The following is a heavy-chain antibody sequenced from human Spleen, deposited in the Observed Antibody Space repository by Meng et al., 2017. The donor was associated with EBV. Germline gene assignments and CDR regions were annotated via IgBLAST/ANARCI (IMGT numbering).Heavy chain of an antibody. CDR1: GFSLSTSGEG. CDR3: AHRDYYGVVDY. J-gene: IGHJ4*02. V-gene: IGHV2-5*02. Sequence: QITLKEFGPTLVKPTQALPLTCTFSGFSLSTSGEGVAWIRQPPGKALEWLALIYWDDDKRYSPSLRSRLTITKDTSKNQVVLTMTNMDPVDTATYYCAHRDYYGVVDYWGQGTLVTVSS. CDR2: IYWDDDK. D-gene: IGHD3-10*01.